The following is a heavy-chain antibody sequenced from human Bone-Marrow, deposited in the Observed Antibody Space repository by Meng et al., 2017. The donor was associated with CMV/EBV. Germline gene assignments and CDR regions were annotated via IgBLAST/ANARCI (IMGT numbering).Heavy chain of an antibody. CDR1: GFTFDDYA. J-gene: IGHJ4*02. Sequence: SLKISCAASGFTFDDYAMHWVRHAPGKGLEWVSGISWNSGCIGYADSVKGRFTISRDNAKNTLYLQMNSLRADDTALDYCAKDIGRAARPWGFDYWGQGTLVTVSS. CDR3: AKDIGRAARPWGFDY. CDR2: ISWNSGCI. V-gene: IGHV3-9*01. D-gene: IGHD6-6*01.